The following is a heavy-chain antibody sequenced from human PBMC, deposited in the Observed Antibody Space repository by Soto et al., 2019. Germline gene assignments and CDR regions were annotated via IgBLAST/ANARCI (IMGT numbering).Heavy chain of an antibody. Sequence: QVQLVQSGAEVKKPGASVKVSCKASGYTFTSYGISWVRQAPGQGLEWMGWISAYNGNTNYAQKLQGRVTMTTDTSTSKAYMELRSLRSDDTAVYYCARDGPLGYCSGGSCYLTRNDAFDIWGQGTMVTVSS. D-gene: IGHD2-15*01. J-gene: IGHJ3*02. CDR3: ARDGPLGYCSGGSCYLTRNDAFDI. V-gene: IGHV1-18*01. CDR2: ISAYNGNT. CDR1: GYTFTSYG.